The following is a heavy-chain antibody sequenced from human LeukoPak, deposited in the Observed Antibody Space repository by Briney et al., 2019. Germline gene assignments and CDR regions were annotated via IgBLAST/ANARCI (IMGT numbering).Heavy chain of an antibody. CDR3: AKDVGYSGYDLSRKPFDY. J-gene: IGHJ4*02. CDR1: GFTFSSYA. V-gene: IGHV3-23*01. Sequence: PGGSLRLSCAASGFTFSSYAMSWVRQAPGKGLEWVSAISGSGGSTYYADSVKGRFTISRDNSKNTLYLQMSSLRAEDTAVYYCAKDVGYSGYDLSRKPFDYWGQGTLVTVSS. CDR2: ISGSGGST. D-gene: IGHD5-12*01.